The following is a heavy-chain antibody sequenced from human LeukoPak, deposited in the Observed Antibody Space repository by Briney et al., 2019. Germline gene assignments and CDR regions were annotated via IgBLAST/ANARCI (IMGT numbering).Heavy chain of an antibody. Sequence: PGGSLRLSCAASGFTFSSYALIWVHQAPGKGLEWVAGITGSGGSTQHADSVKGRFTISRDNSKNTLYLQMSSLRAEDTAVYFCASPRSSFFDYWGQGTLVTVSS. CDR2: ITGSGGST. V-gene: IGHV3-23*01. CDR3: ASPRSSFFDY. J-gene: IGHJ4*02. CDR1: GFTFSSYA. D-gene: IGHD1-26*01.